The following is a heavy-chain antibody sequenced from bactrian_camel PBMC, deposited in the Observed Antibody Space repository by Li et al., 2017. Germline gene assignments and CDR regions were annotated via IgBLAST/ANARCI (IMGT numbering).Heavy chain of an antibody. Sequence: HVQLVESGEGSVQAGGSLRLSCEALGYTYKSACMGFYRQAPGKDREEVAHIKAGGDSTYYADSVKGRFAISRDKAKNGVYLEMNNLQPEDTAMYYCAARQPCRIWLGYEDPGEYNIWGQGTQVTVS. J-gene: IGHJ4*01. CDR3: AARQPCRIWLGYEDPGEYNI. CDR2: IKAGGDST. CDR1: GYTYKSAC. D-gene: IGHD5*01. V-gene: IGHV3S1*01.